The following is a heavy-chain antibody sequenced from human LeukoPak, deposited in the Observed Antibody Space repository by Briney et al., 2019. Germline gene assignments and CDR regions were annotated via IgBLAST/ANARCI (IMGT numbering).Heavy chain of an antibody. CDR2: ISAYNGNT. CDR1: GYTFTSYG. CDR3: ARAPMTSVTRNWFDP. D-gene: IGHD4-11*01. J-gene: IGHJ5*02. Sequence: ASVKVSCKASGYTFTSYGISWVRQAPGQGLEWMGWISAYNGNTNYAQKLQGRVTMTTDTSTSTAYMELRSLRPDDTAVYYCARAPMTSVTRNWFDPWGQGTLVTVSS. V-gene: IGHV1-18*01.